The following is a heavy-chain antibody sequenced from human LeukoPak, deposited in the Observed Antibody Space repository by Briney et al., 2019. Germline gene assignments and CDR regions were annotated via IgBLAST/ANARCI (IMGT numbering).Heavy chain of an antibody. D-gene: IGHD5-12*01. Sequence: GASVKVSCKASGGTFSSYAISWVQQAPGQGLEWMGGIIPIFGTANYAQKFRGRVTITADESTSTAYMELSSLRSEDTAVYYCARGAPPPYSGYFDYWGQGTLVTVSS. CDR1: GGTFSSYA. J-gene: IGHJ4*02. V-gene: IGHV1-69*13. CDR3: ARGAPPPYSGYFDY. CDR2: IIPIFGTA.